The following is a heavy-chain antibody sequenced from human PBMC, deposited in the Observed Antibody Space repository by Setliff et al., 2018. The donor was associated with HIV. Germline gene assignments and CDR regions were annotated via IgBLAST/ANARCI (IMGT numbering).Heavy chain of an antibody. Sequence: GGSLRLSCAASGFTFDDFGMSWVRQGPGKGLEWVSSINWNGGSTGYADSVKGRFTISRDNAKNSLYLQMNSLRAEDTALYYCARDIPFGDLIRLQAYMDVWGKGTTVTVSS. CDR2: INWNGGST. D-gene: IGHD3-10*01. J-gene: IGHJ6*04. CDR3: ARDIPFGDLIRLQAYMDV. V-gene: IGHV3-20*04. CDR1: GFTFDDFG.